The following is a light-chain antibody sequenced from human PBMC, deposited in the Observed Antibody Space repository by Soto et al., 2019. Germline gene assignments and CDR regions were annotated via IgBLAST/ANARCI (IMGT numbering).Light chain of an antibody. CDR1: QSVSSY. J-gene: IGKJ4*01. Sequence: EIVLTQSPATLSLSPGERATLSCRASQSVSSYLAWYQHKPGQAPRLLIYDASNSATGIPARFSGSGSGTDFTLTISSLEPEDFAIYYCQQRGNWPLTFGEGTKVEIK. CDR3: QQRGNWPLT. CDR2: DAS. V-gene: IGKV3-11*01.